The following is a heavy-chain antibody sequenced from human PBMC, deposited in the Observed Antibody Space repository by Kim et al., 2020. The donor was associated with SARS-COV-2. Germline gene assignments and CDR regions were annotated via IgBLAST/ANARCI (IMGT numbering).Heavy chain of an antibody. CDR3: ARVHYSNYYYMDV. J-gene: IGHJ6*03. CDR2: ISSSGSTI. V-gene: IGHV3-48*03. Sequence: GGSLRLSCAASGFTFSSYEMNWVRQAPGKGLEWVSYISSSGSTIYYADSVKGRFTISRDNAKNSLYLQMNSLRAEDTAVYYCARVHYSNYYYMDVWGKGTTVTVSS. CDR1: GFTFSSYE. D-gene: IGHD4-4*01.